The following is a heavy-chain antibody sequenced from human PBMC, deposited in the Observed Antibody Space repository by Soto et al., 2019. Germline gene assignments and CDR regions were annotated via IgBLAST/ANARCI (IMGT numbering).Heavy chain of an antibody. CDR1: GFTFSNYG. CDR2: TSYDGSKK. V-gene: IGHV3-30*18. CDR3: AKDRAAARYLGHFYTLDV. Sequence: PGGSLRLCCAASGFTFSNYGMHWVRQAPGKGLEWVAVTSYDGSKKYYGDSLKGRFTISRDNSNNMLNLQMNSLRDEDTAVYFCAKDRAAARYLGHFYTLDVWGQGTTVTVSS. J-gene: IGHJ6*02. D-gene: IGHD6-13*01.